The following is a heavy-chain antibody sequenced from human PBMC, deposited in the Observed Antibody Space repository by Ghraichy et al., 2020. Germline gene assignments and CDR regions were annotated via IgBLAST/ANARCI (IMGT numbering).Heavy chain of an antibody. V-gene: IGHV3-48*01. CDR3: ARDAVVVAATPGCVDY. CDR1: GFTFSSYS. Sequence: GGSLRLSCAASGFTFSSYSMNWVRQAPGKGLEWVSYISSSSSTIYYADSVKGRFTISRDNAKNSLYLQMNSLRAEDTAVYYCARDAVVVAATPGCVDYWGQGTLVTVSS. CDR2: ISSSSSTI. D-gene: IGHD2-15*01. J-gene: IGHJ4*02.